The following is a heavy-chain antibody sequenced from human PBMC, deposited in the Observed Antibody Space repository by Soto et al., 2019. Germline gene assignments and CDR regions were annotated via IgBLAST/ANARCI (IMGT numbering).Heavy chain of an antibody. CDR1: GGSFSGYY. CDR2: INHSGST. Sequence: SETLSLTCAVYGGSFSGYYWSWIRQPPGKGLEWIGEINHSGSTNYNPSLKSRVTISVDTSKNQFSLKLSSVTAADTAVYYCARKNLTTGGFDYWGQGTLVTVSS. CDR3: ARKNLTTGGFDY. D-gene: IGHD1-1*01. J-gene: IGHJ4*02. V-gene: IGHV4-34*01.